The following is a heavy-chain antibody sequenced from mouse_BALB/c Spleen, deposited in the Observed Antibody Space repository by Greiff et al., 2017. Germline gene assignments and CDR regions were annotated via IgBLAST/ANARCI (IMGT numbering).Heavy chain of an antibody. D-gene: IGHD1-1*01. J-gene: IGHJ4*01. Sequence: VQLQQSGPELVRPGTSVKVSCKASGYAFTNYLIEWVKQRPGQGLEWIGVINPGSGGTNYNEKFKGKATLTADKSSSTAYMQLSSLTSDDSAVYFCARSDYYGSSYGAMDYWGQGTSVTVSS. CDR1: GYAFTNYL. CDR2: INPGSGGT. V-gene: IGHV1-54*03. CDR3: ARSDYYGSSYGAMDY.